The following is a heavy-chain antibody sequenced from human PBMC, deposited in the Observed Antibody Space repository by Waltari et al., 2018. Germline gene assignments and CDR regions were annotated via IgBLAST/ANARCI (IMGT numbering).Heavy chain of an antibody. CDR3: ARTRGVGVAVAG. CDR1: GFTFSSYS. Sequence: EVQLVESGGGLVKPGGSMRLSCAASGFTFSSYSMNWVRQAPGKGLEWVSSISSSSSYIYYADSVKGRFTISRDNAKNSLYLQMNSLRAEDTAVYYCARTRGVGVAVAGWGQGTLVTVSS. CDR2: ISSSSSYI. V-gene: IGHV3-21*01. J-gene: IGHJ4*02. D-gene: IGHD6-19*01.